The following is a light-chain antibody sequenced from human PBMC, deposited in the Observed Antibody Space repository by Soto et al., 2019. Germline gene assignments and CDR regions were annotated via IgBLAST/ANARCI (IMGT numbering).Light chain of an antibody. V-gene: IGKV3-20*01. Sequence: EIVLTQSPDTLSLSPGERATLSCRASQSVSSALLAWYQQKPGQAPRLLIYRASTRATGIPDRFTGSGSGTDFTLTISRLEPENFAVYYCQQYESSPLTFGGGTTVAIK. CDR2: RAS. CDR3: QQYESSPLT. J-gene: IGKJ4*01. CDR1: QSVSSAL.